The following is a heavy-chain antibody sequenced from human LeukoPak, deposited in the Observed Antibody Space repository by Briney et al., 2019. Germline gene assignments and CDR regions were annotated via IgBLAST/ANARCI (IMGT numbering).Heavy chain of an antibody. J-gene: IGHJ4*02. V-gene: IGHV3-74*01. CDR1: GFTFSNYW. Sequence: GGSLRLSCAASGFTFSNYWMHWVRQAPGKGLVWVSRINSDGSSTTYADSVKGRFTISRDNSKNTLYLQMNSLRAEDTAVYYCAKEYSSSWYHFDYWGQGTLVTVSS. D-gene: IGHD6-13*01. CDR3: AKEYSSSWYHFDY. CDR2: INSDGSST.